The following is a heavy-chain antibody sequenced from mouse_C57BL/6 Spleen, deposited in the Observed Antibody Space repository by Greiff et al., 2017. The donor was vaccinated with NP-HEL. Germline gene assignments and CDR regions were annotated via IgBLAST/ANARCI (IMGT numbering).Heavy chain of an antibody. CDR1: GYTFTNYW. D-gene: IGHD2-4*01. J-gene: IGHJ3*01. CDR3: ARSSYDYDSPFAY. CDR2: IYPGGGYT. V-gene: IGHV1-63*01. Sequence: QVQLKQSGAELVRPGTSVKMSCKASGYTFTNYWIGWAKQRPGHGLEWIGDIYPGGGYTNYNAKFKGKATLTADKSSSTAYMQFSSLTSEDSAIYYCARSSYDYDSPFAYWGQGTLVTVSA.